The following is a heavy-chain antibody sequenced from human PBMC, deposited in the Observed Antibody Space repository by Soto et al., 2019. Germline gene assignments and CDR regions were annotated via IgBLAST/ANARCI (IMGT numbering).Heavy chain of an antibody. CDR1: GYTFTKHT. CDR3: ARGIDYNFWSGYYNYFDY. CDR2: INAGSGNT. V-gene: IGHV1-3*01. Sequence: GASVKVSCKASGYTFTKHTIHWVRQAPGQRLEWMGWINAGSGNTKYSQNFQGRVTISRDTSATTAYMELSSLGSEDTAVFYCARGIDYNFWSGYYNYFDYWGQGTLVTVSS. J-gene: IGHJ4*02. D-gene: IGHD3-3*01.